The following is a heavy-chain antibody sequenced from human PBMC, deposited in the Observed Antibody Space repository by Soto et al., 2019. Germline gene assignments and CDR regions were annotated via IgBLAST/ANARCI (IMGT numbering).Heavy chain of an antibody. J-gene: IGHJ4*01. CDR3: AKDIHPVRDGYHYGGDC. Sequence: QEQLVESGGGVVQPGRSLRLSCAASGFTFSTYGMHWVRQAPGKGLEWVAIISYDGSNKYYADYVQGRFTISRDNSKNTLYLLKNSLTAEDTAVYYCAKDIHPVRDGYHYGGDCWGQGTMVNVSS. CDR1: GFTFSTYG. CDR2: ISYDGSNK. D-gene: IGHD5-12*01. V-gene: IGHV3-30*18.